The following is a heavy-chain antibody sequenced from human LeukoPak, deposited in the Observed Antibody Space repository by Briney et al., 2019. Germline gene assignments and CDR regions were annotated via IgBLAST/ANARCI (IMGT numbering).Heavy chain of an antibody. J-gene: IGHJ4*02. CDR1: GFTFSTYW. CDR2: INPDGSEK. CDR3: ARENR. Sequence: GGSLRLSCAGSGFTFSTYWMSWVRQAPGKGLEWVAKINPDGSEKYYVDSVKGRFTISRDNTKNSLYLQMNSLRAEDTAVYYCARENRWGQGALVTVSS. V-gene: IGHV3-7*01.